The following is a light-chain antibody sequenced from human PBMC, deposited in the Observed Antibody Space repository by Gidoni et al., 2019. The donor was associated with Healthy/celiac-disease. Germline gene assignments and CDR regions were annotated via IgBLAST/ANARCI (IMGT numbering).Light chain of an antibody. CDR3: QQRSNWPPFT. Sequence: EIVVTQSPAPLSLSPGERATLSCRASQSVSSYLAWYQQKPGQAPRLLIYDASNRATGSPARFSGSGSGTDVTLTISSLEPEDCAVYYCQQRSNWPPFTFGGGTKVEIK. CDR2: DAS. J-gene: IGKJ4*01. V-gene: IGKV3-11*01. CDR1: QSVSSY.